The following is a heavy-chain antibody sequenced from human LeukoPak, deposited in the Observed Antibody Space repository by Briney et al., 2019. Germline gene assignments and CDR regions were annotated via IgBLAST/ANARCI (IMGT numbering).Heavy chain of an antibody. CDR3: ANFQTVGVKPFEH. CDR1: GFTFSIDG. D-gene: IGHD1-26*01. Sequence: GGSLRLSCVGSGFTFSIDGMNWVRQAPGKGLEWVSSISPDSAFIPQADSVKGRFTISRDNAKNSLYLQMESLRVEDTAVYYCANFQTVGVKPFEHWGQGTLVTVSS. V-gene: IGHV3-21*01. CDR2: ISPDSAFI. J-gene: IGHJ5*02.